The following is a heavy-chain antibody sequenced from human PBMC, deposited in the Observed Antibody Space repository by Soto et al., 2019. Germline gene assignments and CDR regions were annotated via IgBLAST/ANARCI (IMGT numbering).Heavy chain of an antibody. J-gene: IGHJ4*02. V-gene: IGHV4-34*01. D-gene: IGHD1-26*01. CDR2: INHSGST. Sequence: PSETMSLTCAVYGGSFRTYYWSWIRQPPGKGLEWIGEINHSGSTNYNPSLQSRVTISVDKSKNQFSLKLSSVTAADTAVYYCASESVGDTWGVVGYWGQGTLVTVSS. CDR3: ASESVGDTWGVVGY. CDR1: GGSFRTYY.